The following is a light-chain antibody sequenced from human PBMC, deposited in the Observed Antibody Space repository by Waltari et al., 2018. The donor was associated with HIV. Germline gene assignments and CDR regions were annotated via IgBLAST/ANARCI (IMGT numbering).Light chain of an antibody. CDR3: QQAKTFPHT. CDR2: EAS. J-gene: IGKJ4*01. Sequence: DIQMTQSPSSVSVAVGGAVSINCRASQNIGKTLAWYQLKSNKAPTLLIYEASRLDDGVTARFSGSGSKSNFSLDITNLQPEDYGIYVCQQAKTFPHTFAGGTRVE. CDR1: QNIGKT. V-gene: IGKV1-12*01.